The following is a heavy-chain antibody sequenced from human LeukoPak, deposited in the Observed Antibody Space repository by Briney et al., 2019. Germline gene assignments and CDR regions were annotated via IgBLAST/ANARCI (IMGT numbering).Heavy chain of an antibody. J-gene: IGHJ4*02. CDR1: GGSISNYY. Sequence: TSETLSLTCTVSGGSISNYYWNWIRQPAGKGLEWIGRIYTSGTTNYNPSLKSRVSMSVDTSKNQFSLKLSSVTAADTAVYYCARGKVVAGTPGQNSWDHWGQGTLVTVSS. D-gene: IGHD6-19*01. V-gene: IGHV4-4*07. CDR3: ARGKVVAGTPGQNSWDH. CDR2: IYTSGTT.